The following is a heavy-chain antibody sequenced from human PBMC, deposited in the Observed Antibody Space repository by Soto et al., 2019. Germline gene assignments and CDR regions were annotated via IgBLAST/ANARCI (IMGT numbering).Heavy chain of an antibody. Sequence: AASVKVSCKASGYIFTNYYIHWVRQAPGQGLEWMAIINPLPTSGSTNDAQKFQGRVTVTRDTSTSTVYLELSSLRSDDTAVYYCARDLAAAAYWGQGTLVTVSS. CDR3: ARDLAAAAY. D-gene: IGHD6-13*01. CDR1: GYIFTNYY. V-gene: IGHV1-46*01. J-gene: IGHJ4*02. CDR2: INPLPTSGST.